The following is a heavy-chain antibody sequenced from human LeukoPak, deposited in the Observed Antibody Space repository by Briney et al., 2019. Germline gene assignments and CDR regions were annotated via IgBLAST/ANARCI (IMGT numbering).Heavy chain of an antibody. Sequence: SVKVSCKASGGTFISYAISWVRQAPGQGLEWMGGIIPIFGTANYAQKFQGRVTITADESTSTAYMELSSLRSEDTAVYYCADAKSGYYGGNAFDIWGQGTMVTVSS. J-gene: IGHJ3*02. V-gene: IGHV1-69*13. CDR1: GGTFISYA. CDR3: ADAKSGYYGGNAFDI. D-gene: IGHD3-22*01. CDR2: IIPIFGTA.